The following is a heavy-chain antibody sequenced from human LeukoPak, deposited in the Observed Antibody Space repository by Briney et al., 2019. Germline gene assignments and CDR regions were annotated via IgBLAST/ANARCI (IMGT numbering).Heavy chain of an antibody. CDR1: GFTFSSYS. D-gene: IGHD2-2*01. CDR3: ARDGLGYCSSTSCLNWFDP. CDR2: ISSSSYI. V-gene: IGHV3-21*01. Sequence: KPGGSLRLSCAASGFTFSSYSMNWVRQAPGKGLEWVSSISSSSYIYYADSVKGRFTISRDNAKNSLYLQMNSLRAEDTAVYYCARDGLGYCSSTSCLNWFDPWGQGTLVTVSS. J-gene: IGHJ5*02.